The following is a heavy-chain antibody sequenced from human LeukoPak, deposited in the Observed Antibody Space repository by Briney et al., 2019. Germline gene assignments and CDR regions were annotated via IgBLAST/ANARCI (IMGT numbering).Heavy chain of an antibody. J-gene: IGHJ5*02. CDR1: GYTFTSYG. Sequence: ASVKDSCKASGYTFTSYGISWVRQAPGQGLEWMGWISAYNGNTNYAQKLQGRVTMTTDTSTSTAYMELRSLRSDDTAVYYCALSWSWKNWFDPWGQGTLVTVSS. D-gene: IGHD1-1*01. V-gene: IGHV1-18*01. CDR2: ISAYNGNT. CDR3: ALSWSWKNWFDP.